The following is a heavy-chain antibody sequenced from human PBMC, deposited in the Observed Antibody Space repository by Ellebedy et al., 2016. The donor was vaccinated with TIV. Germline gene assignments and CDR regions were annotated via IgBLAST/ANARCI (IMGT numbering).Heavy chain of an antibody. CDR1: GFTFSSYS. J-gene: IGHJ1*01. Sequence: GESLKISCAASGFTFSSYSMNWVRQAPGKGLEWVSYISSSISTIYYADSVKGRFTISRDNAKNSLYLQMNSLRAEDTAVYYCASSLMENEAVAGTAFFQNWGQGTLVTVSS. D-gene: IGHD6-19*01. V-gene: IGHV3-48*04. CDR3: ASSLMENEAVAGTAFFQN. CDR2: ISSSISTI.